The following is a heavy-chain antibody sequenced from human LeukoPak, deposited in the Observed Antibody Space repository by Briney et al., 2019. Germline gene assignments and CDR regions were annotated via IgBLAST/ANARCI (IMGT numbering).Heavy chain of an antibody. CDR1: GFTFSSYA. V-gene: IGHV3-30-3*01. J-gene: IGHJ4*02. Sequence: GGSLRLSCAASGFTFSSYAMHWVRQAPGKGLEGVAVISYDGSNKYYADSVKGRSTISRDNSKNTLYLQMNSLRAEDTAVYYCARDRAVGATNPCYWGQGTLVTVSS. CDR2: ISYDGSNK. D-gene: IGHD1-26*01. CDR3: ARDRAVGATNPCY.